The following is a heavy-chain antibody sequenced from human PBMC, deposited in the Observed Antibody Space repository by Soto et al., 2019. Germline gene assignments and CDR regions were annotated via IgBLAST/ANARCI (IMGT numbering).Heavy chain of an antibody. CDR1: GYTFTGHY. CDR3: ARVSKYYDFWSGYYTFDY. Sequence: ASVKVSCKASGYTFTGHYMHWVRQAPGQGLEWMGWINPNSGDTNYAQKFKGRVTMTRNTSISTAYMELSSLRSEDTAVYYCARVSKYYDFWSGYYTFDYWGQGTLVTVSS. D-gene: IGHD3-3*01. V-gene: IGHV1-2*02. CDR2: INPNSGDT. J-gene: IGHJ4*02.